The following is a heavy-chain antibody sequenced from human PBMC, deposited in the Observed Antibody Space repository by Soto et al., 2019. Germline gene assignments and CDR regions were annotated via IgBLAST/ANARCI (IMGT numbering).Heavy chain of an antibody. CDR3: ARDRSYKFLFFIGWHPARASDI. D-gene: IGHD6-19*01. V-gene: IGHV1-18*01. J-gene: IGHJ3*02. Sequence: ASGKVSCKASGYTFTRYDISWVRQAPGQGIEWMGWISAYNGNTNYAQKLQGRVTMTTDTSTSTAYMELRSLRSDDTAVYYCARDRSYKFLFFIGWHPARASDI. CDR1: GYTFTRYD. CDR2: ISAYNGNT.